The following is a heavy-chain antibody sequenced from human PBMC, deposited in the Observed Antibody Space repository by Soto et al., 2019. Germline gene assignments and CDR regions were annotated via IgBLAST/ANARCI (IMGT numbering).Heavy chain of an antibody. V-gene: IGHV4-39*01. CDR1: GGSISSSSYY. CDR3: ARHVIVYSSGWHYFDY. Sequence: PSETLSLTCTVSGGSISSSSYYWGWIRQPPGKGLEWIGSIYYSGSTYYNPSLKSRVTISVDTSKNQFSLKLSSVTAADTAVYYCARHVIVYSSGWHYFDYWGQGTLVTVSS. J-gene: IGHJ4*02. D-gene: IGHD6-19*01. CDR2: IYYSGST.